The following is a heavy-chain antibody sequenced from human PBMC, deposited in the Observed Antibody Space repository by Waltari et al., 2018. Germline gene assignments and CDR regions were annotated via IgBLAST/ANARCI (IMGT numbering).Heavy chain of an antibody. V-gene: IGHV1-8*01. D-gene: IGHD2-2*01. Sequence: QVQLVQSGAEVKKPGASVKVSCKASGYTFTSYDINWVRQATGQGLEWMGWVNPNSGNTGYAQKFQGRVTMTRNTSISTAYMELSSLRSEDTAVYYCARFSYQLLTNDYWGQGTLVTVSS. CDR2: VNPNSGNT. CDR3: ARFSYQLLTNDY. J-gene: IGHJ4*02. CDR1: GYTFTSYD.